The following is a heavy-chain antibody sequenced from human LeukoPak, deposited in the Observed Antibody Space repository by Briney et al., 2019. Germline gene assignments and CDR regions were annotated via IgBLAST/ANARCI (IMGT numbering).Heavy chain of an antibody. V-gene: IGHV4-39*07. Sequence: SETLSLTCTVSGGSINSGDYYWVWIRQPPGKGLEWIGSIYYSGSTSYNPSLKSRVTMTVDTSKNQFSLKLSSVTAADTAVYYCARAPTSSGWLYFDYWGQGTLVTVSS. CDR3: ARAPTSSGWLYFDY. CDR1: GGSINSGDYY. D-gene: IGHD6-19*01. J-gene: IGHJ4*02. CDR2: IYYSGST.